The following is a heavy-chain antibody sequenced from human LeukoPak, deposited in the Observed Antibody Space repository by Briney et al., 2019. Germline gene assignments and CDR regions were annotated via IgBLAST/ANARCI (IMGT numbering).Heavy chain of an antibody. CDR3: ARYDILTGLVVYYYYGMDD. D-gene: IGHD3-9*01. V-gene: IGHV3-7*04. CDR1: GLTFSNYC. Sequence: GGSLKLSCKASGLTFSNYCMSWVRQAPGKGLEWVGNIKQDRGEKFYADYVKGRFTISRDNAKNSLFLQTNSLRAEDTAVYYCARYDILTGLVVYYYYGMDDWGQGTTVTVSS. CDR2: IKQDRGEK. J-gene: IGHJ6*02.